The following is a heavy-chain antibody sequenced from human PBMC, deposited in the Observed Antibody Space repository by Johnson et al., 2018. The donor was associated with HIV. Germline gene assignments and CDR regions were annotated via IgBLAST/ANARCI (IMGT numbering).Heavy chain of an antibody. CDR3: ARGDYGSGSRVFDI. Sequence: VQLVESGGGVVRPGGSLRLSCAASGFTFDDYGMSWVRQVPGKGLEWVSGVNWNGGSTGYADSVKGRFTISRDNAKNSLYLEMNSLRAEDTAFYYCARGDYGSGSRVFDIWGQGTRVTVSS. CDR2: VNWNGGST. D-gene: IGHD3-10*01. CDR1: GFTFDDYG. J-gene: IGHJ3*02. V-gene: IGHV3-20*04.